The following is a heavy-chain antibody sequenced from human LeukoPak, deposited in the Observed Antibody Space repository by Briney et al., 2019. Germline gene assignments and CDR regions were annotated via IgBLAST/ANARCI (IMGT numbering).Heavy chain of an antibody. J-gene: IGHJ5*02. CDR1: GFIFGDHA. Sequence: GGSLRLSCTGYGFIFGDHAMSWVRQAPGKGLEWVSAISGSGGSTYYADSVKGRLTISRDNSKNTLYLQMNSLRAEDTAVYYCAKQSWFDPWGQGTLVTVSS. CDR2: ISGSGGST. CDR3: AKQSWFDP. V-gene: IGHV3-23*01.